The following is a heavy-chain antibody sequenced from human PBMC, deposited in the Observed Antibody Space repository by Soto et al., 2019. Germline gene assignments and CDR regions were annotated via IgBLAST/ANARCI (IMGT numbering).Heavy chain of an antibody. D-gene: IGHD2-15*01. CDR2: ISYDGSNK. CDR3: AKDRGEGYCSGGSCPTLDP. CDR1: GFTFSSYG. Sequence: QVQLVESGGGVVQPGRSMRLSCAASGFTFSSYGMHWVRQAPGKGLEWVAVISYDGSNKYYADSVKGRFTISRDNSKNTRYLQMNSLRAEDTAVYYCAKDRGEGYCSGGSCPTLDPWGQGTLVTVSS. V-gene: IGHV3-30*18. J-gene: IGHJ5*02.